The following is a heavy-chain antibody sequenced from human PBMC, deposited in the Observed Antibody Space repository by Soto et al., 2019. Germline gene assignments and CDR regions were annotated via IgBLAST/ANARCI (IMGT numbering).Heavy chain of an antibody. V-gene: IGHV4-39*02. CDR2: IYYLGNT. CDR1: GGSISSSSSY. Sequence: SETLSLTCTVSGGSISSSSSYWGWIRQPPGKGLEWVGSIYYLGNTYYNPSLGGRFTISRDNSKNMLYLQMNSLRVEDTAVYYCARDGIGGTTFRGYLDYWGQGTLVTVSS. CDR3: ARDGIGGTTFRGYLDY. D-gene: IGHD1-1*01. J-gene: IGHJ4*02.